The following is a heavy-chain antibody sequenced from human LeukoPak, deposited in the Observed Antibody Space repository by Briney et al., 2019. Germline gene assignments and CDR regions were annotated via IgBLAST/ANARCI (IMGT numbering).Heavy chain of an antibody. CDR2: ISGNGGTT. CDR3: AKDLWSMILAGVVGH. D-gene: IGHD3-22*01. V-gene: IGHV3-23*01. J-gene: IGHJ4*02. CDR1: GFSFNNYA. Sequence: GGSLRLSCAASGFSFNNYAMSWVRQAPGKGLEWVSAISGNGGTTSYADSVKGRFTISRDHSKNTLYLQMNSLRVEDTAVYYCAKDLWSMILAGVVGHWGQGTLVTVSS.